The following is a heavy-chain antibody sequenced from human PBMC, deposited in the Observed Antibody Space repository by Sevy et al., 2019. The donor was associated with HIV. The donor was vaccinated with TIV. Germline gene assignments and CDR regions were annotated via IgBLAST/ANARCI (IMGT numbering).Heavy chain of an antibody. D-gene: IGHD3-10*01. CDR1: GYTFTSYY. Sequence: ASVKVSCKASGYTFTSYYMHWVRQAPGQGLEWMGIINPSGGSTSYAQKFQGRVTMTRDTSTGTVYMERSSLRSEDTAVYYCARESTALLWFGELLLDYWGQGTLVTVSS. J-gene: IGHJ4*02. CDR2: INPSGGST. V-gene: IGHV1-46*01. CDR3: ARESTALLWFGELLLDY.